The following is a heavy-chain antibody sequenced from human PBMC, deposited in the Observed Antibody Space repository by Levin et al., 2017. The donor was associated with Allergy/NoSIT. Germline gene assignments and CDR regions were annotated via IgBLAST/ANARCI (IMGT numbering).Heavy chain of an antibody. J-gene: IGHJ4*02. Sequence: GGSLRLSCAASGFTFSSYAMHWVRQAPGKGLEWVAVISYDGSNKYYADSVKGRFTISRDNSKNTLYLQMNSLRAEDTAVFYCARDWGYSSSWYDYWGQGTLVTVSS. D-gene: IGHD6-13*01. CDR3: ARDWGYSSSWYDY. V-gene: IGHV3-30-3*01. CDR1: GFTFSSYA. CDR2: ISYDGSNK.